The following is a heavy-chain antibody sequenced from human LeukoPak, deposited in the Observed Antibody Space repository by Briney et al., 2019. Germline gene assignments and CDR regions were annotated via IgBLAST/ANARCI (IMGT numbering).Heavy chain of an antibody. CDR1: GYTFTSYD. CDR2: MNPNSGNT. J-gene: IGHJ5*02. CDR3: ASLRTLVAATPGDGWFDP. D-gene: IGHD2-15*01. V-gene: IGHV1-8*01. Sequence: ASVKVSCKASGYTFTSYDINWVRQATGQGLEWMGWMNPNSGNTGYAQKFQGRVTMTRNTSISTAYMELSSLRSEDTAVCYCASLRTLVAATPGDGWFDPWGQGTLVTVSS.